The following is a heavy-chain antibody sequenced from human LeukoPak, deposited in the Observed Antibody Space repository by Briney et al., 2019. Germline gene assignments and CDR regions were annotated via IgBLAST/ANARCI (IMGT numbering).Heavy chain of an antibody. CDR3: AKDRVGYKSVFDY. J-gene: IGHJ4*02. V-gene: IGHV3-9*01. Sequence: PGRSLRLSCAASGFTFDDYAMHWVRQAPGKGLEWVSGISWNSGSIGYADSVKGRFTISRDNAKNSLYLQMNSLRAEDTALYYCAKDRVGYKSVFDYWGQGTLVTVSS. D-gene: IGHD5-24*01. CDR1: GFTFDDYA. CDR2: ISWNSGSI.